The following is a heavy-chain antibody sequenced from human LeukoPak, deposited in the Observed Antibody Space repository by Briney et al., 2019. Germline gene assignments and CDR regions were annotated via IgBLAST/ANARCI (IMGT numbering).Heavy chain of an antibody. D-gene: IGHD3-22*01. Sequence: GGSLRLSCEASGFMFSSYVMSWVRQAPGKGLEWVSLISGSGGTTYYADSVKGRFTISRDNSKNTLYLQMNSLRADDTAVYYCAKGRYDSSGFNWAAWGQGTLVTVSS. CDR1: GFMFSSYV. CDR2: ISGSGGTT. J-gene: IGHJ4*02. CDR3: AKGRYDSSGFNWAA. V-gene: IGHV3-23*01.